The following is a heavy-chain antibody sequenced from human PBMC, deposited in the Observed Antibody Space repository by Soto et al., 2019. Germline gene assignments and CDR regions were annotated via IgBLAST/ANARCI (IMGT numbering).Heavy chain of an antibody. V-gene: IGHV3-23*01. CDR1: GFAFGSYA. J-gene: IGHJ4*03. CDR2: ISGSGGST. CDR3: ANTLYSSSWSTSSDFDT. Sequence: PGGSLRLSCAASGFAFGSYAMSWVRQSPGKGLEWVSAISGSGGSTYYADSVKGRFTISRDNSKNTMYLQMNSLRAEDTAVYYCANTLYSSSWSTSSDFDTWGQRTMLTVSS. D-gene: IGHD6-13*01.